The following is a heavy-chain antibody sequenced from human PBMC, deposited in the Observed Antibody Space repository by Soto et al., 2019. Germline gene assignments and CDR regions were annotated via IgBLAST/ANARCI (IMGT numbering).Heavy chain of an antibody. Sequence: ASVKVSCKASGYTFTSYDMHWVRQAPGQRLEWMGWMNADSGNTGYSQKFQGRVTMTRDTSISTAYMELSSLRSEDTAVYYCARHPRQYYDIWSGGGDFDYWGQGTLVTVSS. CDR1: GYTFTSYD. CDR3: ARHPRQYYDIWSGGGDFDY. V-gene: IGHV1-8*02. D-gene: IGHD3-3*01. CDR2: MNADSGNT. J-gene: IGHJ4*02.